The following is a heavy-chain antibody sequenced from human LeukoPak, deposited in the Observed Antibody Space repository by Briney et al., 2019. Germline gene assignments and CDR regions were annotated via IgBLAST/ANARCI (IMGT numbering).Heavy chain of an antibody. V-gene: IGHV4-4*02. CDR1: GGSISSDNW. Sequence: SETLSLTCAVSGGSISSDNWWSCVRQPPGKGLEWVGEIHQSGSTNYNPSLKSRVTITVDKSKSQFSLKLGSVTAADTAVYYCARRNYYDSTGYYNNWGRGTLVIVSS. CDR2: IHQSGST. CDR3: ARRNYYDSTGYYNN. J-gene: IGHJ4*02. D-gene: IGHD3-22*01.